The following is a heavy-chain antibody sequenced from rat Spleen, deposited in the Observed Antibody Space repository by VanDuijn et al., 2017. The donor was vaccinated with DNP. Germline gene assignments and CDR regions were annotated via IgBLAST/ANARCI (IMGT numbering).Heavy chain of an antibody. CDR1: GFSLTDYS. CDR3: SRDGYYYSGDVGWYFDF. D-gene: IGHD1-1*01. CDR2: ISSGGRI. J-gene: IGHJ1*01. Sequence: QVQLKESGPDMVQSSQTLSLTCAVSGFSLTDYSVHWVRQPPGKVLEWIAAISSGGRINYNSTLKSRLIISRDTSKSQVFLKKNSLQIEDTASYYCSRDGYYYSGDVGWYFDFWGPGTMVTVSS. V-gene: IGHV2-19*01.